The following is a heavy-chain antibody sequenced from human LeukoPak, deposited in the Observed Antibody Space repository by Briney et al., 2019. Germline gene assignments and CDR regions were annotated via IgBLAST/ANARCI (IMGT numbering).Heavy chain of an antibody. V-gene: IGHV3-9*01. CDR2: ISWNSGSI. CDR1: GFTFDDYA. CDR3: ANAPEVDYWYFDL. J-gene: IGHJ2*01. Sequence: PGGSLRLSCAASGFTFDDYAMHWVRQAPGKGLEWVSGISWNSGSIGYADSVKGRFTISRDNAKNSLYLQMNSLRAEDTALYYCANAPEVDYWYFDLWGRGTLVTVSS.